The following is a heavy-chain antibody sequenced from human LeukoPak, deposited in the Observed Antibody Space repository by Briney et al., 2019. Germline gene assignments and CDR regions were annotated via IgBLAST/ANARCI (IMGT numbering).Heavy chain of an antibody. CDR2: ISGSGGST. CDR3: AKRIGSGSGPFDY. CDR1: GFTFSSYA. J-gene: IGHJ4*02. D-gene: IGHD3-10*01. V-gene: IGHV3-23*01. Sequence: GGSLRLSCAAPGFTFSSYAMSWVRQAPGKGLEWVSAISGSGGSTYYADSVKGRFTISRDNSKNTLYLQMNSLRAEDTAVYYCAKRIGSGSGPFDYWGQETLVTVSS.